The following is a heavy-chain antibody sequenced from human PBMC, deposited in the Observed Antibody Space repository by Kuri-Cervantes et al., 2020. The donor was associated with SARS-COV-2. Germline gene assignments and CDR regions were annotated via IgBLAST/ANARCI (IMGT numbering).Heavy chain of an antibody. CDR3: ARQVYSSSWYCGY. CDR2: VNHRGST. V-gene: IGHV4-34*01. D-gene: IGHD6-13*01. Sequence: SETLSLTCAFYGESFSGYYWNWIRQSPGKGLEWIGEVNHRGSTNYNPSLKSRVTISVDTSSKQFSLHLGSVTAADTAVYYCARQVYSSSWYCGYWGQGTLVTVSS. J-gene: IGHJ4*02. CDR1: GESFSGYY.